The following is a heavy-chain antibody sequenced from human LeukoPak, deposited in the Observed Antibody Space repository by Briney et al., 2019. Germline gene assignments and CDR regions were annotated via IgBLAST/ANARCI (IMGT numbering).Heavy chain of an antibody. CDR1: GFTFSSYE. CDR3: ARDNKVYGDYPNYEAFDI. V-gene: IGHV3-48*03. D-gene: IGHD4-17*01. J-gene: IGHJ3*02. Sequence: GGSLRLSCAASGFTFSSYEMNWVRQAPGKGLEWVSYISSSGSTIYYADSVKGRFTISRDNAKNSLYLQMNSLRAEDTAVYYCARDNKVYGDYPNYEAFDIWGQGTMVTVSS. CDR2: ISSSGSTI.